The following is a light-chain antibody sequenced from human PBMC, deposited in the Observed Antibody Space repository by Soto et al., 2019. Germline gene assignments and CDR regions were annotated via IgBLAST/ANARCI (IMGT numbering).Light chain of an antibody. CDR2: GAS. CDR3: QQRSNWPPVT. Sequence: EIVLTQSPGTLSLSPGERATLSCRASQSVSSSYLAWYQQKPGQAPRLLIYGASNRATGIPDRISGSGSGTDFTLTISSLEPEDFAVYYCQQRSNWPPVTFGGGTKVDIK. V-gene: IGKV3D-20*02. CDR1: QSVSSSY. J-gene: IGKJ4*01.